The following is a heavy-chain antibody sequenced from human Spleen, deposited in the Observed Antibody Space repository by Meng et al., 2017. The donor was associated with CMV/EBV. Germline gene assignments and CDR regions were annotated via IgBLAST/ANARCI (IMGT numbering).Heavy chain of an antibody. CDR2: IYSGDSTT. CDR3: ARVEVHGGKLTYFDD. J-gene: IGHJ4*02. D-gene: IGHD4-23*01. CDR1: GFTFSSYE. Sequence: GGSLRLSCAASGFTFSSYEMNWVRQAPGKGLEWVSVIYSGDSTTYYADSVKGRFTISRDNSKNTLYLQMNSLRAEDTAVYYCARVEVHGGKLTYFDDWGQGTLVTVSS. V-gene: IGHV3-23*03.